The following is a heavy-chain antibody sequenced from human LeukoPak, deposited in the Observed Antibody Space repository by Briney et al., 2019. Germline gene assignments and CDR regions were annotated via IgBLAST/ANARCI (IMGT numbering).Heavy chain of an antibody. CDR2: INPSGGST. J-gene: IGHJ3*02. D-gene: IGHD2-21*02. V-gene: IGHV1-46*01. CDR1: GYTFTSYY. CDR3: ASSVVVVTADDAFDI. Sequence: GASVKVSCKASGYTFTSYYMHWVRQAPGQGLEWMGIINPSGGSTSYAQKFQGRVTMTRDMSTSTVYMELSSLRSEDTAVYYCASSVVVVTADDAFDIWGQGTMVTVSS.